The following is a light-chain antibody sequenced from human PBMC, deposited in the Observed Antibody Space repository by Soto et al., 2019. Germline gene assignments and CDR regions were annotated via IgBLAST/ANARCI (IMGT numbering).Light chain of an antibody. CDR1: QSVSSY. J-gene: IGKJ2*01. CDR2: DAS. Sequence: EIVLPQSPATLSLSPGERTTLSCRASQSVSSYVAWYQKKPGKATRLLIYDASTRATGIPARVSGSGSGAANTITTSTLEPEDLPVYDCPQRSNWPYTCGQGTKLEIK. V-gene: IGKV3-11*01. CDR3: PQRSNWPYT.